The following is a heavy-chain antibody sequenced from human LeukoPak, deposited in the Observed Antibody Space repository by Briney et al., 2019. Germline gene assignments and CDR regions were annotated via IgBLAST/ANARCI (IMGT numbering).Heavy chain of an antibody. CDR1: GGTFSSYA. D-gene: IGHD4-11*01. V-gene: IGHV1-69*05. CDR2: IIPIFGTA. Sequence: SVKVSCKASGGTFSSYAISWVRQAPGQGLEWMGGIIPIFGTANYAKKFQGRVTITTDESTSTAYMELSSPRSEDTAVYYCARELQNYYYYYMDVWGKGTTVTVSS. J-gene: IGHJ6*03. CDR3: ARELQNYYYYYMDV.